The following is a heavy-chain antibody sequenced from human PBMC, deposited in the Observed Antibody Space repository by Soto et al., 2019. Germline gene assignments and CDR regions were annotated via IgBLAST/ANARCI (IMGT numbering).Heavy chain of an antibody. CDR2: INHSGST. J-gene: IGHJ4*02. CDR3: ARGAAVADPTKSPGEKVFDY. D-gene: IGHD6-19*01. CDR1: GGSFSGYY. V-gene: IGHV4-34*01. Sequence: QVQLQQWGAGLLKPSETLSLTCAVYGGSFSGYYWSWIRQPPGKGLEWIGEINHSGSTNYNPSLKSRVTISVDTSKNQFSLKLSSVTAADTAVYYCARGAAVADPTKSPGEKVFDYWGQGTLVTVSS.